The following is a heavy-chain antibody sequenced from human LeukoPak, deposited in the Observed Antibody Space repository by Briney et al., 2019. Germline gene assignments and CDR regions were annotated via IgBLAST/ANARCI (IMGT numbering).Heavy chain of an antibody. CDR3: ARVNYDILTGPSSYYYYYGMDV. D-gene: IGHD3-9*01. V-gene: IGHV1-18*04. CDR1: GYTFTSYG. J-gene: IGHJ6*04. Sequence: GASVKVSCKASGYTFTSYGINWVRQAPGQELEWMGWIRTYNGNTNYAQKLQGRVTVTTDTSTSTAYMELRSLRSDDTAVYYCARVNYDILTGPSSYYYYYGMDVWGKGTTVTVSS. CDR2: IRTYNGNT.